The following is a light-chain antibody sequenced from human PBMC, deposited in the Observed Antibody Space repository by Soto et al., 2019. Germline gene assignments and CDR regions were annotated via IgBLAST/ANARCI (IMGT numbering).Light chain of an antibody. Sequence: QCALTQPASVSGSPGQSITISCTGTSSDVGSYNLVSWYQQHPGKAPKLMIYEVSKRPSGVSNRFSGSKSGNTASLTISGLQAEDEADYYCSSYAGSSTPLIFGTGTKVTVL. CDR3: SSYAGSSTPLI. CDR1: SSDVGSYNL. V-gene: IGLV2-23*02. J-gene: IGLJ1*01. CDR2: EVS.